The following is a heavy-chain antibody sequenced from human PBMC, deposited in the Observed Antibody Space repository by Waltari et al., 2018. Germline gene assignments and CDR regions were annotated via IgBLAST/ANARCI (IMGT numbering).Heavy chain of an antibody. D-gene: IGHD5-12*01. V-gene: IGHV3-48*03. CDR2: ISSSGSTI. Sequence: EVQLVESGGGLVQPGGSLRLSCAASGFTFSSYEMNWVRQAPGKGLEWVSYISSSGSTISYADSVKGRFTISRDNAKNSLYLQMNSLRAEDTAVYYCARERRDGYNSYFDYWGQGTLVTVSS. J-gene: IGHJ4*02. CDR1: GFTFSSYE. CDR3: ARERRDGYNSYFDY.